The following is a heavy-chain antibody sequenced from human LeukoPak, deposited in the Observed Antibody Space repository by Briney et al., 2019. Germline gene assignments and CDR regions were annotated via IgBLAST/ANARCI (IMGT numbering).Heavy chain of an antibody. Sequence: GGSLRLSCAASGFTFSCCGMHWVRQAPGKGLEWVAVISNDGNNKYHADSVKGRFTISRDNSKNTLYLQMNSLRAEDTAVYYCAKRYSSSWNIDYWGQGTLVTVSS. CDR1: GFTFSCCG. D-gene: IGHD6-13*01. J-gene: IGHJ4*02. V-gene: IGHV3-30*18. CDR2: ISNDGNNK. CDR3: AKRYSSSWNIDY.